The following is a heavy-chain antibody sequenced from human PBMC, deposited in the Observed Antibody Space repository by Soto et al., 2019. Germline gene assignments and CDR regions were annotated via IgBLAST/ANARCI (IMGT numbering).Heavy chain of an antibody. CDR1: GFTFSSYA. J-gene: IGHJ6*02. CDR3: AKVQYRSSAPVPSSGMDV. V-gene: IGHV3-23*01. Sequence: GVSLRLSCSASGFTFSSYAMSWVRQAPGKGLEWVSAISGSGGSTYYADSVKGRFTISRDNSKNTLYPQMNSLRAEDTAVYYCAKVQYRSSAPVPSSGMDVWGQGTTVTVSS. CDR2: ISGSGGST. D-gene: IGHD6-6*01.